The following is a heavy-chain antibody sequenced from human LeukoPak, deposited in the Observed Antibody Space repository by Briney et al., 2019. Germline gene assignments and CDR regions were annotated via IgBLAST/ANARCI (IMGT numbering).Heavy chain of an antibody. CDR2: ISASGGST. V-gene: IGHV3-23*01. CDR1: GFTFSSYA. CDR3: AGRLTGSYFDY. Sequence: PGGSLRLSCAASGFTFSSYAMSWVRQAPGKGLEWVSGISASGGSTYYADSVKGRFTISRDNSKNTLYLQMNSLSAEDTAVYYCAGRLTGSYFDYWGQGTLVTVSS. D-gene: IGHD3-9*01. J-gene: IGHJ4*02.